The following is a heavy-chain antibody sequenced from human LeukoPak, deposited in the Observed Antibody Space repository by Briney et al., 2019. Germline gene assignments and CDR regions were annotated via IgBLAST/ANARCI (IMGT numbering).Heavy chain of an antibody. CDR3: ARVRGLERRSGYGMDV. CDR2: ISAYNGNI. D-gene: IGHD1-1*01. V-gene: IGHV1-18*01. J-gene: IGHJ6*02. CDR1: GYTFTSYG. Sequence: ASVKVSCKASGYTFTSYGISWVRQAPGQGLEWMGWISAYNGNIDYAQKLQGRVTMTTDTSTSTAYMELRSLRSDDTAVYYCARVRGLERRSGYGMDVWGQGTTVTVSS.